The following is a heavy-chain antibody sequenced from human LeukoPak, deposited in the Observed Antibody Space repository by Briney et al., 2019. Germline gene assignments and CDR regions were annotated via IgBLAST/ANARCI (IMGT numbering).Heavy chain of an antibody. J-gene: IGHJ5*02. Sequence: KAGGSLRLSCAASGFTFSNAWMSWVRQAPGKGLEWVGRIKSKTDGGTTDYAAPVKGRFTISRDDSKNTLYLQMNSLKTEDTAVYYCQVVPAAIGSGPWGQGTLVTVSS. CDR1: GFTFSNAW. V-gene: IGHV3-15*01. CDR2: IKSKTDGGTT. D-gene: IGHD2-2*02. CDR3: QVVPAAIGSGP.